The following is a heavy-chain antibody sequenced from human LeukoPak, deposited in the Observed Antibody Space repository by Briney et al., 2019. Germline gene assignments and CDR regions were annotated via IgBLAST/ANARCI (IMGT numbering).Heavy chain of an antibody. CDR1: GGSINSDGYS. V-gene: IGHV4-30-2*01. CDR3: ASGETAMDTRC. Sequence: PSETLSLTCAVSGGSINSDGYSWTWIRQPPGKGLEWIGYISHSENTYYNPSLKSRVTISVDRSKNQFSLKLSSVTAADTAVYYCASGETAMDTRCWGQGTLVTVSS. J-gene: IGHJ4*02. CDR2: ISHSENT. D-gene: IGHD5-18*01.